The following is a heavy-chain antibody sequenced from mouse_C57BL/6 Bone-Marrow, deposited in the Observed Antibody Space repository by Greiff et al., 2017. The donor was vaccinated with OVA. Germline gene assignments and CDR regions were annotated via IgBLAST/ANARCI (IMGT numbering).Heavy chain of an antibody. CDR3: ARGLTCFDY. Sequence: EVQLVESGPELVKPGASVKISCKASGYSFTGYYMNWVKQSPEKSLEWIGEINPSTGGTTYNQKFKAKATLTVDKSSSTAYMQLKSLTSEDSAVYYCARGLTCFDYWGQGTTLTVSS. CDR1: GYSFTGYY. V-gene: IGHV1-42*01. CDR2: INPSTGGT. J-gene: IGHJ2*01. D-gene: IGHD3-1*01.